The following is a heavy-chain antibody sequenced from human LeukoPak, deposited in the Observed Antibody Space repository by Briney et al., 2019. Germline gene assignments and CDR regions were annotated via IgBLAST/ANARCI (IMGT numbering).Heavy chain of an antibody. Sequence: PGGSLRLSCAVSGFTYSTYWMTWFRQAPGKGLEWVANINQDGSEKYFVDSVKGRFTISRDNAQNSLYLQMSSLRAEDTAVYYCARVGSYYDSDYWGQGTLVTVSS. D-gene: IGHD3-22*01. CDR3: ARVGSYYDSDY. J-gene: IGHJ4*02. CDR2: INQDGSEK. CDR1: GFTYSTYW. V-gene: IGHV3-7*01.